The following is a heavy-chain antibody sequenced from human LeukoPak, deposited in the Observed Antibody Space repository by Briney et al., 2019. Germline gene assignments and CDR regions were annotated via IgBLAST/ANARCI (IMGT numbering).Heavy chain of an antibody. J-gene: IGHJ4*02. CDR2: ISNDGNVK. CDR3: ARGPDYGDYDVGY. CDR1: GFTFSSYA. V-gene: IGHV3-30-3*01. Sequence: GGSLRLSCAASGFTFSSYAMHWVRQAPGKGLEWVTVISNDGNVKKYADSVKGRITISRDNSENTLYLQMNSLRAEDTAVYYCARGPDYGDYDVGYWGQGTLVTVSS. D-gene: IGHD4-17*01.